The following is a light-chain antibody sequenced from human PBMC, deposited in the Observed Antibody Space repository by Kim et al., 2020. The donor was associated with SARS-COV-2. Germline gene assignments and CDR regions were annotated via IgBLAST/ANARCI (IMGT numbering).Light chain of an antibody. Sequence: GDRVTVACRASQSISGWLAWYQQKPGKAPKLLIHDASSLESGVPSRFSGSGSGTDFTLTISSLQPDDFATYNCQQYDSYSYTFGQGTKLEI. J-gene: IGKJ2*01. CDR2: DAS. CDR1: QSISGW. CDR3: QQYDSYSYT. V-gene: IGKV1-5*01.